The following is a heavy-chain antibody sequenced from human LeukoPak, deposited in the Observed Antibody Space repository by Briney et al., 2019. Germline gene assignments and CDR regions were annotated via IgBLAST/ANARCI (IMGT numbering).Heavy chain of an antibody. CDR2: ISADSATT. V-gene: IGHV3-23*01. Sequence: GGSLRLSCAASGFTFSSYSMTWVRQAPGKGLEWVSVISADSATTFYADSVKGRFTISRDNAKNTVFLQMSSLRAEDTALYYCARKSASGNYPLDYWGQGTLVTVSS. J-gene: IGHJ4*02. CDR1: GFTFSSYS. D-gene: IGHD3-10*01. CDR3: ARKSASGNYPLDY.